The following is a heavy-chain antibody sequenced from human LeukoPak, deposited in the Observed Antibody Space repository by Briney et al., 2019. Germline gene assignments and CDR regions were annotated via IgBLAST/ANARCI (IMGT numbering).Heavy chain of an antibody. D-gene: IGHD3-10*01. CDR2: IYYSGST. Sequence: SETLSLTCTVSGGSISSSSYYWGWIRQPPGKGLEWIGSIYYSGSTYYNPSLKSRVTISVDTSKNQFSLKLSSVTAADTAVYYCASYGSGSYYDWFDPWGQGTLVTVSS. J-gene: IGHJ5*02. CDR3: ASYGSGSYYDWFDP. V-gene: IGHV4-39*01. CDR1: GGSISSSSYY.